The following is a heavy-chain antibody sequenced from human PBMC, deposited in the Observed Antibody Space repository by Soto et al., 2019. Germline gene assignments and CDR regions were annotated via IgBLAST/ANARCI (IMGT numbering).Heavy chain of an antibody. D-gene: IGHD2-8*02. J-gene: IGHJ4*02. CDR2: INAGNGNT. CDR1: GYTFTGYA. CDR3: ARGDWWLFDY. V-gene: IGHV1-3*05. Sequence: QVQLVQSGAEEKKPWASVKVSCKASGYTFTGYAIHWVRQAPGQRLEWMGWINAGNGNTKYSQKFQGRVTITRDTSASTAYMELSSLKSEDTAVYYCARGDWWLFDYWGQGTLVTVSS.